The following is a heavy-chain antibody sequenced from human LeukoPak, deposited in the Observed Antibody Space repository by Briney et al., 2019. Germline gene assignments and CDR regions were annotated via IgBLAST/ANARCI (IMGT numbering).Heavy chain of an antibody. CDR3: ARATYSSGWYNL. Sequence: PSETLSLTCTVPGGSISSYYWSWIRQPPGKGLEWIGYIYYSGSTNYNPSLKSRVTISVDTSKNQFSLKLSSVTAADTAVYYCARATYSSGWYNLWGQGTLVTVSS. J-gene: IGHJ4*02. D-gene: IGHD6-19*01. V-gene: IGHV4-59*01. CDR1: GGSISSYY. CDR2: IYYSGST.